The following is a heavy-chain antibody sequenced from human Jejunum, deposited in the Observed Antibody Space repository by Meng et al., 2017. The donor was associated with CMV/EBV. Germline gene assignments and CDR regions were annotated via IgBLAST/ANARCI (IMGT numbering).Heavy chain of an antibody. J-gene: IGHJ4*02. Sequence: GSLELSCVASGFAFGSYTMSWVRQSPGKGLEWVSLIYADGGSYYIDSVKGRFTISRDNSKNTLYLQMNSLRVDDTAVYYCAKSRLSDCGPGTVVTVSS. V-gene: IGHV3-23*03. CDR1: GFAFGSYT. CDR2: IYADGGS. CDR3: AKSRLSD.